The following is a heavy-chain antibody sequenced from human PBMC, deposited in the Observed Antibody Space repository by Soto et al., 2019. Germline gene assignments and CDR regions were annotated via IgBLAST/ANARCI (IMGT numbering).Heavy chain of an antibody. CDR3: ATLPGPSLAAAVYFDY. CDR1: GFTFSSYA. J-gene: IGHJ4*02. V-gene: IGHV3-23*01. Sequence: PGGSLRLSCAASGFTFSSYAMSWVRQAPGKGLEWVSAISGSGGSTYYADSVKGRFTISRDNSKNTLYLQMNSLRAEDTAVYYCATLPGPSLAAAVYFDYWGQGTLVTVSS. CDR2: ISGSGGST. D-gene: IGHD6-13*01.